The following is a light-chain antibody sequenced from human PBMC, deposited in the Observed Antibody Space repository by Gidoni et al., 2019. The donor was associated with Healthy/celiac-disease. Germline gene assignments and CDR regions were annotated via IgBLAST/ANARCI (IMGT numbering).Light chain of an antibody. CDR1: QSISSD. J-gene: IGKJ1*01. Sequence: DSQMTQSPSSLSASVGDRVTITCRASQSISSDLNWYQQKPGKAPKLLIYAASSLQSGVPSRFSGSGSGTDFTLTISSLQPEDFATYYCQQRYSTWTFGQGTKVEIK. CDR2: AAS. CDR3: QQRYSTWT. V-gene: IGKV1-39*01.